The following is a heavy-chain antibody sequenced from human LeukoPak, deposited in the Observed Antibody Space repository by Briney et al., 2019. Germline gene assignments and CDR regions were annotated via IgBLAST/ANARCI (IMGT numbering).Heavy chain of an antibody. Sequence: GGSLRLSCVASGLTLSGYGMNWVRQAPGKGLEWLSYISTAMTTIYYADSVKGRFTVSRDNAKNSLYLQMDSLRAEDTAVYYCARDFSYFRIHFDYWGQGTLVTVSS. CDR3: ARDFSYFRIHFDY. CDR2: ISTAMTTI. V-gene: IGHV3-48*01. J-gene: IGHJ4*02. D-gene: IGHD3-9*01. CDR1: GLTLSGYG.